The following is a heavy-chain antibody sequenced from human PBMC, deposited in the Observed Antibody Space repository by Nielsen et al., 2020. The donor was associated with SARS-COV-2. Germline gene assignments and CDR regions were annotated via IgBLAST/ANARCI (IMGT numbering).Heavy chain of an antibody. V-gene: IGHV1-2*06. Sequence: ASVKVSCKASGYTFTGYYMHWVRQAPGQGLEWMGRINPNSGGTNYAQKFQGRVTMTRDTSISTAYMELSRLRSDDAAVYYCARVRYSYGLDYWGQGTLVTVSS. D-gene: IGHD5-18*01. CDR2: INPNSGGT. CDR1: GYTFTGYY. J-gene: IGHJ4*02. CDR3: ARVRYSYGLDY.